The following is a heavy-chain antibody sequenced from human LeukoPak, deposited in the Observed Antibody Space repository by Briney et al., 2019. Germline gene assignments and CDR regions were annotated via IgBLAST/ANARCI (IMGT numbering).Heavy chain of an antibody. CDR1: GGTFSSYA. Sequence: SVKVSCKASGGTFSSYAISWVRQAPGQGLEWMGWISAYNGNTNYAQKLQGRVTMTTDTSTSTAYMELRSLRSDDTAVYYCASRYSMTNDAFDIWGQGTMVTVSS. J-gene: IGHJ3*02. V-gene: IGHV1-18*01. CDR2: ISAYNGNT. D-gene: IGHD1-26*01. CDR3: ASRYSMTNDAFDI.